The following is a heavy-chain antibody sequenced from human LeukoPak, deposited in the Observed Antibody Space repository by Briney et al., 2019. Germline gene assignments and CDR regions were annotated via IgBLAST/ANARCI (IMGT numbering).Heavy chain of an antibody. J-gene: IGHJ3*02. D-gene: IGHD7-27*01. V-gene: IGHV4-61*02. CDR2: IYTSGST. Sequence: PSQTLSLTCTVSGGSISSGSYYWSWIRQPAGKGLEWIGRIYTSGSTNYNPSLKSRVTISVDTSKNQFSLKLSSVTAADTAVYYCASSQLGFRAFDIWGQGTMVTVSS. CDR1: GGSISSGSYY. CDR3: ASSQLGFRAFDI.